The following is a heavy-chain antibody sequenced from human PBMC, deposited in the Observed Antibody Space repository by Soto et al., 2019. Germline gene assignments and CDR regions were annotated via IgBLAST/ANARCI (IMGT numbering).Heavy chain of an antibody. V-gene: IGHV2-5*02. J-gene: IGHJ5*02. CDR1: GFSLTTRGVG. Sequence: QITLKESGPTLVKPTQTLTLTCTFSGFSLTTRGVGVGWIRQPPGKALECLALIYWDDDKRYSPSLQSRHSNNKRTSKNPVLLTMTNVDPVATATYYCAHIPNYSQYDWFDPWGQGTLVAVSS. CDR3: AHIPNYSQYDWFDP. CDR2: IYWDDDK. D-gene: IGHD2-21*01.